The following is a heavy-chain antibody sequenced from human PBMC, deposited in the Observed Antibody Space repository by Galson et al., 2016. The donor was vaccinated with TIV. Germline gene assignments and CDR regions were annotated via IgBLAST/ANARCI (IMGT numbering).Heavy chain of an antibody. V-gene: IGHV2-5*02. D-gene: IGHD6-19*01. Sequence: LVKPTQTLTLTCTFSGFSLNTRGVGVGWIRQPPGKALEWLALIYWDDDKRYSTSLKNRLTITKDTSKNQVVLTMTNMDLVDTTTYYCAHANLQWLIQAFDFWGQGTLVTVSS. J-gene: IGHJ4*02. CDR3: AHANLQWLIQAFDF. CDR1: GFSLNTRGVG. CDR2: IYWDDDK.